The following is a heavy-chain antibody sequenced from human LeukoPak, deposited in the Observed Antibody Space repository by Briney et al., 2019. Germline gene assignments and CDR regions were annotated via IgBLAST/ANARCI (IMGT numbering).Heavy chain of an antibody. V-gene: IGHV3-21*01. Sequence: GGSLRLSCAASGFTFSSYSMNWVRQAPGKGLEWVSSISSSSSYIYYADSVKGRFTISRDNAKNSLYLQMNSLRAEDTAVYYCARVPGISMTGGFDYWGQGTLVTVSS. D-gene: IGHD6-19*01. CDR1: GFTFSSYS. CDR3: ARVPGISMTGGFDY. CDR2: ISSSSSYI. J-gene: IGHJ4*02.